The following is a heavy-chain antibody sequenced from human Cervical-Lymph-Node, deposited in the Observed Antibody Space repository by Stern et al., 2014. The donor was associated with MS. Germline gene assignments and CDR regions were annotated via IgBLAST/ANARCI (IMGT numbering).Heavy chain of an antibody. V-gene: IGHV1-18*01. CDR1: GYTFTSYG. CDR3: ARGLLGSANAFDI. Sequence: QVQLEQSGAEVKKPWDSVKVTCKASGYTFTSYGISWVRLAHGPGLEWMGWISAYNGNTNYAKNLQGRVTMTTDTSTSTAYMELRSLRSYDTAVYYCARGLLGSANAFDIWGQGTMVTVSS. CDR2: ISAYNGNT. D-gene: IGHD2-15*01. J-gene: IGHJ3*02.